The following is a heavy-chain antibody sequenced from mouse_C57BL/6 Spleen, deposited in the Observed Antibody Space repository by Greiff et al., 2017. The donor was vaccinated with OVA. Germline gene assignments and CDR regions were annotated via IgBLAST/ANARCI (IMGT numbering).Heavy chain of an antibody. CDR3: ARSSYDYDLAWFAY. V-gene: IGHV1-20*01. CDR2: INPYNGDT. Sequence: DVQLQESGPELVKPGDSVKISCKASGYSFTGYFMNWVMQSHGKSLEWIGRINPYNGDTFYNQKFKGKATLTVDKSSSTAHMELRSLTSEDSAVYYCARSSYDYDLAWFAYWGQGTLVTVSA. D-gene: IGHD2-4*01. CDR1: GYSFTGYF. J-gene: IGHJ3*01.